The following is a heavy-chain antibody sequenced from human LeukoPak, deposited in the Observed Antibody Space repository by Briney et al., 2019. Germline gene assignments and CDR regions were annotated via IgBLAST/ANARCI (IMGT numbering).Heavy chain of an antibody. CDR1: GGSFSGYY. CDR3: ARARTVTAAAAPYYYYYGMDV. D-gene: IGHD6-13*01. V-gene: IGHV4-34*01. CDR2: INHSGST. J-gene: IGHJ6*02. Sequence: SETLSLTCAVYGGSFSGYYWSWIRQPPGNGLEWIGEINHSGSTNYNPSLKSRVTISVDTSKNQFSLKLSSVTAADTAVYYCARARTVTAAAAPYYYYYGMDVWGQGTTVTVSS.